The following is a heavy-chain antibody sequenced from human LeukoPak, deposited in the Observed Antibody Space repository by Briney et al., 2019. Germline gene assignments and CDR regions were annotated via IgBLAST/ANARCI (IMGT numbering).Heavy chain of an antibody. CDR3: ARGGYLSDY. D-gene: IGHD1-1*01. J-gene: IGHJ4*02. Sequence: SETLSLTCTVSGGSISSYYWSWIRQPPGKGLEWIGYIYYSGSTNYNPSLKSRVTISVDTSKNQFSLKLSSVTAADTAVYYCARGGYLSDYWGQGTLVTVSS. CDR1: GGSISSYY. V-gene: IGHV4-59*01. CDR2: IYYSGST.